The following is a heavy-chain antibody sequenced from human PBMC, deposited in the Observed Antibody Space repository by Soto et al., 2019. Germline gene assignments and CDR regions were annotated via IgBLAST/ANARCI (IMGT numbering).Heavy chain of an antibody. CDR2: ISYDGSNK. Sequence: QVQLVESGGGVVQRARSLRLSCAASGFTFSSYGMHWVRQAPGKGLEWVAVISYDGSNKYYADSVKGRFTISRDNSKNTLYLQMNSLRAEDTAVYYCAKDRITMVRGSFDYWGQGTLVTVSS. CDR3: AKDRITMVRGSFDY. D-gene: IGHD3-10*01. J-gene: IGHJ4*02. V-gene: IGHV3-30*18. CDR1: GFTFSSYG.